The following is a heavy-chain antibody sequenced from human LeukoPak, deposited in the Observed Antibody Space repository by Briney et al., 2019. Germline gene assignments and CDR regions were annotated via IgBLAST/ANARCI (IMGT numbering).Heavy chain of an antibody. D-gene: IGHD1-26*01. CDR2: ISSSSSYT. V-gene: IGHV3-11*05. CDR3: AREAGESGSYDY. J-gene: IGHJ4*02. Sequence: GGSLRLACAASGFTFSDYYMSWIRQAPGKVLEWVSYISSSSSYTNYADSVKGRFTISRDNAKNSLYLQMNSLRAEDTAVYYCAREAGESGSYDYWGQGTLVTVSS. CDR1: GFTFSDYY.